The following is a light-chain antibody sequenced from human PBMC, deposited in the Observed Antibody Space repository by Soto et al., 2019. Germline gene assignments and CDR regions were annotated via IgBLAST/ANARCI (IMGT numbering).Light chain of an antibody. CDR3: QQYNNWPLT. J-gene: IGKJ4*01. Sequence: EIVLTQSPDTLSLSPGERATLSCRASQSVRNNYLAWYQVRPGQAPRLLIDGASTRATGIPARFSGSGSGTEFTLTINSLQSEDFAVYYCQQYNNWPLTFGGGTKVEIK. CDR1: QSVRNN. V-gene: IGKV3-15*01. CDR2: GAS.